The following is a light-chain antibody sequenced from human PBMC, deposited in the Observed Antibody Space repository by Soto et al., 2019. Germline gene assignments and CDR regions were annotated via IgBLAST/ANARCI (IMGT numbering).Light chain of an antibody. V-gene: IGKV1-9*01. CDR3: QQLNIDSYPIT. J-gene: IGKJ5*01. Sequence: IPLTQSPSSLSASVGDRVTITCRASQGISTYLAWYQQKPGKAPKLLIKAASTLQSGVPSRFSGSGSGTDFTLTISGLQPEDFATYYCQQLNIDSYPITFGQGTRLEIK. CDR2: AAS. CDR1: QGISTY.